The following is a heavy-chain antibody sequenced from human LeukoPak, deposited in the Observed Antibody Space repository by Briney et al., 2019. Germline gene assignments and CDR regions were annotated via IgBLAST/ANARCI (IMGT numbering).Heavy chain of an antibody. D-gene: IGHD6-13*01. V-gene: IGHV4-30-4*01. CDR2: IYYSGST. CDR1: GGSISSGDYY. J-gene: IGHJ5*02. Sequence: SETLSLTCTVSGGSISSGDYYWSWIRQPPGKGLEWIGYIYYSGSTYYNPSLKSRVTISVDTSKNHFSLKLSSVTAADTAVYYCARDQQGGWFDPWGQGTLVTVSP. CDR3: ARDQQGGWFDP.